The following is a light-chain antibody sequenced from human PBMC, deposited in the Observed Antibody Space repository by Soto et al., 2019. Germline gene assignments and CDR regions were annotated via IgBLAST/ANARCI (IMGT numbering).Light chain of an antibody. V-gene: IGLV2-23*02. Sequence: QSALTQPASVTGSPGQSIAISCTGTISDIGSYRAVSWYRQDPGKAPKLIIYEVTKRPSGVSDRFSGYRSGGTASLTITGLQAEDEADYHCRSRGGSSPTYVFGTGTKLTVL. CDR2: EVT. CDR3: RSRGGSSPTYV. CDR1: ISDIGSYRA. J-gene: IGLJ1*01.